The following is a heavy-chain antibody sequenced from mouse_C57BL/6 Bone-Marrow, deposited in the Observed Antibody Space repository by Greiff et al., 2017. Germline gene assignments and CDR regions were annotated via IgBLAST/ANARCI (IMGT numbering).Heavy chain of an antibody. D-gene: IGHD2-4*01. Sequence: QVQLQQSGAELVRPGSSVKLSCKASGYTFTSYWMDWVKERPGQGLEWIGNIYPSDSETHYNQKFKDKATLTVDKSSSTAYMQLISLTSEDSSVYYCAIGICYDYDWFSYWGQGTLVTVSA. CDR2: IYPSDSET. CDR1: GYTFTSYW. J-gene: IGHJ3*01. V-gene: IGHV1-61*01. CDR3: AIGICYDYDWFSY.